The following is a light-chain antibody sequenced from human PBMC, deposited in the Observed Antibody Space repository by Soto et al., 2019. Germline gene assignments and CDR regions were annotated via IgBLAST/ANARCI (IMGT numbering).Light chain of an antibody. Sequence: QSVLTQPASVSGSPGQSITISCTGTSSDVGSYNLVSWYQQHPGKAPKLMIYEGSKRPSGVSNRFSGSKSGNTASLTISGRQAEYEADYYCFSYAGSRVFGGGTKLTV. V-gene: IGLV2-23*01. CDR1: SSDVGSYNL. J-gene: IGLJ2*01. CDR3: FSYAGSRV. CDR2: EGS.